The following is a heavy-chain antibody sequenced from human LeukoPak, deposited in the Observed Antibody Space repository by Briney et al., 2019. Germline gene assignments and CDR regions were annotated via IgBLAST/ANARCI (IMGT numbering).Heavy chain of an antibody. V-gene: IGHV3-23*01. CDR3: AKDASAVTTSYFDY. J-gene: IGHJ4*02. Sequence: GGSLRLSCVASGFTFSSYAMTWVRQAPGKGLEWVSSISGSGGKTYYADSVKGRFTISRDNSRNTLYLQMNSLRAEDTAVYYCAKDASAVTTSYFDYWGQGTLVTVSS. CDR1: GFTFSSYA. D-gene: IGHD4-17*01. CDR2: ISGSGGKT.